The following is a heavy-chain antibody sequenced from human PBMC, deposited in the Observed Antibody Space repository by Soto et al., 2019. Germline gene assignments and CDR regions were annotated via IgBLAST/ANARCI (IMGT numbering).Heavy chain of an antibody. Sequence: EVQLVESGGGLVKPGGSLRLSCAASGFTFSSYSMNWVRQAPGKRLEWVSSISSSSSYIYYADSVKGRFTISRDNAKNSLYLQMNSLRAEDTAVYYCARGGGSVSYYGAFEIWRQGTMVTVSS. CDR2: ISSSSSYI. CDR3: ARGGGSVSYYGAFEI. D-gene: IGHD1-26*01. CDR1: GFTFSSYS. V-gene: IGHV3-21*01. J-gene: IGHJ3*02.